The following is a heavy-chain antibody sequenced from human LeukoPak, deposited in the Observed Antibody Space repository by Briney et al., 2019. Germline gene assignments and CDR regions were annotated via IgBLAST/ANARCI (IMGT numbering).Heavy chain of an antibody. D-gene: IGHD1-1*01. J-gene: IGHJ3*02. CDR1: GGSFSGYY. CDR3: ARETLDGGAFDI. V-gene: IGHV4-34*01. CDR2: INHSGST. Sequence: SETLSLTCAVYGGSFSGYYWSWIRQPPGKGLEWIGEINHSGSTNYNPSLKSRVTISVDTSKNQFSLKLCSVTAADTAVYYCARETLDGGAFDIWGQGTMVTVSS.